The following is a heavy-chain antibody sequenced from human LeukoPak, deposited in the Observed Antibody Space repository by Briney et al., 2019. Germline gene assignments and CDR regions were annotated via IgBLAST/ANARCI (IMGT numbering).Heavy chain of an antibody. Sequence: SETLSLTCTVSGGSISSGGYYWSWIRQHPGKGLEWIAYIYYSGSSYYNPSLKSRVTISVDTSKNQFSLKLSSVTAADTAVYYCARHGYGGIYYYYYMDVWGKGTTVTVSS. V-gene: IGHV4-39*01. D-gene: IGHD5-18*01. CDR2: IYYSGSS. CDR3: ARHGYGGIYYYYYMDV. CDR1: GGSISSGGYY. J-gene: IGHJ6*03.